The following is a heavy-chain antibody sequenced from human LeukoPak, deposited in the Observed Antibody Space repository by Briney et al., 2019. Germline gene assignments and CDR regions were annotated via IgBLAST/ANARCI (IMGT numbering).Heavy chain of an antibody. J-gene: IGHJ5*02. CDR2: MNPNSGNT. CDR3: ARVGGSGSYDWFDP. Sequence: ASVKVSCKASGYTFTSYDIHWVRQATGQGLEWMGWMNPNSGNTGYAQKFQGRVTMTRDTSTSTVYMELSSLRSEDTAVYYCARVGGSGSYDWFDPWGQGTLVTVSS. V-gene: IGHV1-8*01. CDR1: GYTFTSYD. D-gene: IGHD3-10*01.